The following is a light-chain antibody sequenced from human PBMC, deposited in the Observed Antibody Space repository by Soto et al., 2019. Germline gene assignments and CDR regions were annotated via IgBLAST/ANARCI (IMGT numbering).Light chain of an antibody. CDR2: WAS. V-gene: IGKV4-1*01. CDR3: QQYYSSPSWT. Sequence: DXVMTQSPDSLAVSLGERATINCKSSQSVLYSSNNKNYLAWYQQKPGQPPKLLIYWASTRESGVPDRFSGSGSGTDFTLTISSLQAEDVAVYYCQQYYSSPSWTFGQGPKVDIK. CDR1: QSVLYSSNNKNY. J-gene: IGKJ1*01.